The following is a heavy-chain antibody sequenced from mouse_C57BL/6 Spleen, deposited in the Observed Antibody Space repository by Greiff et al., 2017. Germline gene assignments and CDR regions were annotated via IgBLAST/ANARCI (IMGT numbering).Heavy chain of an antibody. CDR2: INRDGGST. V-gene: IGHV5-2*01. CDR3: ARYGNYGDWFAY. D-gene: IGHD2-1*01. J-gene: IGHJ3*01. Sequence: EVMLVESGGGLVRPGASLTLSCESNEYEFPSHDMSWVRQTPVKRLELVAAINRDGGSTYYPDTMERRFIVSRDNTEKTLYLQMSSLRSEDTAWYYCARYGNYGDWFAYWGQGTLVTVSA. CDR1: EYEFPSHD.